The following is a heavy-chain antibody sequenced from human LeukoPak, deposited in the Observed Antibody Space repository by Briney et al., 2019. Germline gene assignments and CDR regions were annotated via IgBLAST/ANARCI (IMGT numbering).Heavy chain of an antibody. V-gene: IGHV5-51*01. CDR3: ARHSYDSSGYYYVSDYRYYFDY. J-gene: IGHJ4*02. CDR1: GYSFTSYW. CDR2: IYPGDSDT. D-gene: IGHD3-22*01. Sequence: GESLKISCKGSGYSFTSYWIGWVRQMPGKGLEWMGIIYPGDSDTRYSPSFQGQVTISADKSISTAYLQWSSLKASDTAMYYCARHSYDSSGYYYVSDYRYYFDYWGQGTLVTVSS.